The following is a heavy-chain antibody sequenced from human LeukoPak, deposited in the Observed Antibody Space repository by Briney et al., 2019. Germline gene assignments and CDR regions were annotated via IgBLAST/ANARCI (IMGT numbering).Heavy chain of an antibody. J-gene: IGHJ3*02. CDR3: ARVVSGFWTGYYDPFDI. CDR1: GYTFTNYD. Sequence: ASVKVSCKASGYTFTNYDVNWVRQAPGQGLEWMGWLHPSNGTAGYAQNFQGRVTITGDTTTTTAYMELYSLRSDDTAVYYCARVVSGFWTGYYDPFDIWGQGTMVTVSS. CDR2: LHPSNGTA. D-gene: IGHD3/OR15-3a*01. V-gene: IGHV1-8*03.